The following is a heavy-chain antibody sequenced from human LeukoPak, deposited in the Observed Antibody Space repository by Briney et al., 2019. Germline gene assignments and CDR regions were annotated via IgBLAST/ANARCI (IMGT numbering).Heavy chain of an antibody. J-gene: IGHJ3*02. CDR2: ITNWNGGST. V-gene: IGHV3-20*04. D-gene: IGHD2-2*02. Sequence: GGSLRLSCEASGFSFDDYGMSWVRQSTGKGLEWVSAITNWNGGSTGYADSVRGQFTISRDNAKNSLYLQMNSLRAEDTALYYCARCSRSSTDCYSAFDIWGQGIMVTVSS. CDR3: ARCSRSSTDCYSAFDI. CDR1: GFSFDDYG.